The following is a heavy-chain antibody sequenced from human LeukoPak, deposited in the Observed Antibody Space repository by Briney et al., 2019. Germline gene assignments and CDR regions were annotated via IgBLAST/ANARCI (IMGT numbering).Heavy chain of an antibody. V-gene: IGHV4-34*01. CDR2: INHSGST. CDR3: ARLSFWGNLEWLPTSLYYLCYLDV. J-gene: IGHJ6*03. D-gene: IGHD3-3*01. CDR1: GGSFSGYY. Sequence: SETLSLTCAVYGGSFSGYYWSWIRQPPGKGLEWIGEINHSGSTNYNPSLKSRVTISVDTSKNQFSLKLSSVTAADTAVYYCARLSFWGNLEWLPTSLYYLCYLDVWGKGTTVTVSS.